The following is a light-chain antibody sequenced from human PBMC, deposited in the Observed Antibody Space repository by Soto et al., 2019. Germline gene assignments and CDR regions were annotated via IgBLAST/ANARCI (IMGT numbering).Light chain of an antibody. J-gene: IGLJ2*01. V-gene: IGLV8-61*01. CDR3: TRYVGGTLVV. Sequence: QTVVTQEPSFSVSPGGTVTLTCGLTSGSVATNYYPSWYQQTPGQAPRTLIYSTNIRSSGVPGRSSGSIRGNKAALTITRAQADDAYDYHGTRYVGGTLVVFGGGTKLTVL. CDR1: SGSVATNYY. CDR2: STN.